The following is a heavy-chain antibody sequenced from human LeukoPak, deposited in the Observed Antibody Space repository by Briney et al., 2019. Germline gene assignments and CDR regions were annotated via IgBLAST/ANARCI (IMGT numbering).Heavy chain of an antibody. J-gene: IGHJ4*02. CDR2: IIPIFGTA. D-gene: IGHD6-13*01. V-gene: IGHV1-69*01. CDR1: GGTFSSYA. Sequence: SVKVSCKASGGTFSSYAISWVRQAPGQGLGWMGGIIPIFGTANYAQKFQGRVTITADESTSTAYMELSSLRSEDTAVYYCAREAAAGSGALGYWGQGTLVTVSS. CDR3: AREAAAGSGALGY.